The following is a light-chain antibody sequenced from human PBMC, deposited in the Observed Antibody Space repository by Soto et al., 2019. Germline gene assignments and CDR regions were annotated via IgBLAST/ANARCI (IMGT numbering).Light chain of an antibody. J-gene: IGKJ3*01. CDR2: AAS. Sequence: DTQMTQSPSSLSASVGDRVTITCRASQGIYNYLAWYQQKPGKVPKILIYAASSWVSGVPSRFSGSGSGTDFNLTISSRRPEYVAAYYCHKCNSALFTFGPGTKVDIK. CDR1: QGIYNY. CDR3: HKCNSALFT. V-gene: IGKV1-27*01.